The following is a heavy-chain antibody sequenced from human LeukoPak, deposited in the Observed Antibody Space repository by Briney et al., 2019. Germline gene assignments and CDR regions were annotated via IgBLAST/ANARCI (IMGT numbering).Heavy chain of an antibody. V-gene: IGHV3-30*18. J-gene: IGHJ4*02. CDR3: AKDGGTGLGTFDY. CDR2: ISSDGGTK. D-gene: IGHD3/OR15-3a*01. Sequence: SGGSLRLSCAASGFTFSNFAMQWVRQAPGRGLEWLAVISSDGGTKFYADSVKGRFTISRDNSKNSVYLQMSSLRVEDTAVYYCAKDGGTGLGTFDYWGQGTLVTVSS. CDR1: GFTFSNFA.